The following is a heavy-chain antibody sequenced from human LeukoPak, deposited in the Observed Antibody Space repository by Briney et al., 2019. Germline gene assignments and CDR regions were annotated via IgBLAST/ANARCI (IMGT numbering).Heavy chain of an antibody. V-gene: IGHV4-34*01. CDR2: INHSGST. D-gene: IGHD2-15*01. Sequence: SETLSLTCAVYGGSFSGYYWGWIRQPPGKGLEWIGEINHSGSTNYNPSLKSRVTISVDTSKNQFSLKLSSLTAADTAVYYCASKRYCSGGSCYSPYYYYYMDVWGKGTTVTVSS. CDR1: GGSFSGYY. J-gene: IGHJ6*03. CDR3: ASKRYCSGGSCYSPYYYYYMDV.